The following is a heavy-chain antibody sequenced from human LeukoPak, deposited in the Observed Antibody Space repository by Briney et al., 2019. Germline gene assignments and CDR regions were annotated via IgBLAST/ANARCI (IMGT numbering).Heavy chain of an antibody. CDR1: GFTFSSYA. D-gene: IGHD3-22*01. CDR3: AKDPIDYYDSSGYHFDY. CDR2: ISGSGGST. Sequence: PGGSLRLSCAASGFTFSSYAMSWVRQAPGKGLERVSAISGSGGSTYYADSVKGRFTISRDNSKNTLYLQMNSLRAEDTAVYYCAKDPIDYYDSSGYHFDYWGQGTLVTVS. V-gene: IGHV3-23*01. J-gene: IGHJ4*02.